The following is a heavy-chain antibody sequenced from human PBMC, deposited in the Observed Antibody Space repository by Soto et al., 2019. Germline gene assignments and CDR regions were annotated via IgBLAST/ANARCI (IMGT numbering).Heavy chain of an antibody. CDR1: GFTFSSYA. V-gene: IGHV3-23*01. CDR3: AKVSAAGTLYYCDY. Sequence: EVQLLESGGGLVQPGGSLRLSCAASGFTFSSYAMSWVRQAPGKGLEWVSAISGSGGSTYYADSVKGRFTISRDNSKNTPYLQMNSLRAKDTAVYYSAKVSAAGTLYYCDYWGQGTLVTVSS. D-gene: IGHD6-13*01. CDR2: ISGSGGST. J-gene: IGHJ4*02.